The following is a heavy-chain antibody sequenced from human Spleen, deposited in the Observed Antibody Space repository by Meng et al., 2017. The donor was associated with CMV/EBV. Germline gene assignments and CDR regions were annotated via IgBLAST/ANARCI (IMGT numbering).Heavy chain of an antibody. CDR3: AKARNYDYYGMDV. V-gene: IGHV3-7*01. J-gene: IGHJ6*02. Sequence: ETLSLTCAASGFTFSSYWMSWVRQAPGKGLEWVANIKQDGSEKYYVDSVKGRFTISRDNAKNSLYLQMNSLRAEDTAVYYCAKARNYDYYGMDVWGQGTTVTVSS. CDR2: IKQDGSEK. CDR1: GFTFSSYW.